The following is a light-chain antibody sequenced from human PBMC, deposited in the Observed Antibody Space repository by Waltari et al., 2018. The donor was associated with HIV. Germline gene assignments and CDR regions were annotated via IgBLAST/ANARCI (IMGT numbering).Light chain of an antibody. V-gene: IGLV1-47*01. CDR2: RNN. Sequence: QSALTQPPSASGSPGQRVTISCSGGTSNIATNYVFWYQQFPGTAPRFLIYRNNQGPPGVPDRFSGSKSGTSASRVSSGLRSEDAGDYYCATWDANLRGPVFGGGTRVTVL. CDR3: ATWDANLRGPV. J-gene: IGLJ3*02. CDR1: TSNIATNY.